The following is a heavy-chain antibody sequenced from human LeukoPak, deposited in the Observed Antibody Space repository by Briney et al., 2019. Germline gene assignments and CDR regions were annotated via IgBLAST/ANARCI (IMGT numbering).Heavy chain of an antibody. CDR1: GGAISSYN. Sequence: LETLSLTCTVSGGAISSYNCSWIRQPPGKGLGWIGYIYFSGSTNYNPSLKSRVTISVDTSKNQFSLKLSSVTAADTAVYYCARLEYSSGWSLLNDYYYGMDVWGQGTTVTVSS. V-gene: IGHV4-59*08. J-gene: IGHJ6*02. D-gene: IGHD6-19*01. CDR2: IYFSGST. CDR3: ARLEYSSGWSLLNDYYYGMDV.